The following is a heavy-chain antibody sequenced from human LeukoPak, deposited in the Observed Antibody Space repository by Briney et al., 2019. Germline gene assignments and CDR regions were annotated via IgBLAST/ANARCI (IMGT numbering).Heavy chain of an antibody. CDR2: INPNSGGT. D-gene: IGHD2-2*01. CDR3: ARSPPPYCSSTSCYFGVYYYYGMDV. CDR1: GYTFTCYY. Sequence: ASVKVSCKASGYTFTCYYMHWVRQAPGQGREWMGWINPNSGGTNYAQKFQGRVTMTRDTSISTAYMELSRLRSDDTAVYYCARSPPPYCSSTSCYFGVYYYYGMDVWGQGTTVTVSS. V-gene: IGHV1-2*02. J-gene: IGHJ6*02.